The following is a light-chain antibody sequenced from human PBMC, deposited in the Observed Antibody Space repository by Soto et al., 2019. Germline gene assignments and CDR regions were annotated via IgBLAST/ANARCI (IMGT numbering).Light chain of an antibody. CDR3: QQLNSYPRT. Sequence: DIQLTQSPSFLSASVGDRVTITCRASQGISSYLAWYQQKPGKDPKLLIYAASTLQSGVPSRFSGSGSGTEFTLTIRSQQPEDFATYYCQQLNSYPRTFGQGTKVEIK. CDR2: AAS. J-gene: IGKJ1*01. CDR1: QGISSY. V-gene: IGKV1-9*01.